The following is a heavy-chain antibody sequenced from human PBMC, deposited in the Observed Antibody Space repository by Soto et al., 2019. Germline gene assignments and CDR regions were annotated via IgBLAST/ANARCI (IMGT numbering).Heavy chain of an antibody. CDR2: ISWNGNSV. D-gene: IGHD2-21*01. J-gene: IGHJ6*02. V-gene: IGHV3-9*01. Sequence: EVQLVESGGALVQPGRSLRLSCAASGFSFDDYAMHWVRQAPGKGLEWVSGISWNGNSVAYADSVKGRFTFSRDNAKNSLYLQMNSLRAEDTALYYCAKAQGSAIGYAMDVWGQGTTVTVSS. CDR3: AKAQGSAIGYAMDV. CDR1: GFSFDDYA.